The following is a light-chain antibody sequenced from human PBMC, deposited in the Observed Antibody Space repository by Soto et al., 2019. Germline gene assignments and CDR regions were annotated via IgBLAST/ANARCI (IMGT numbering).Light chain of an antibody. V-gene: IGLV2-8*01. CDR3: SSEAGNPYV. Sequence: QSALTQPPSASGSPGQSVTISCTGTSSDVGGYNYVSWYQQHPGKAPKLMIYEVNKRPSGVPDRFSGSKSGNTASLTVSGLQAEDEADYYCSSEAGNPYVFGTGTKLTVL. J-gene: IGLJ1*01. CDR1: SSDVGGYNY. CDR2: EVN.